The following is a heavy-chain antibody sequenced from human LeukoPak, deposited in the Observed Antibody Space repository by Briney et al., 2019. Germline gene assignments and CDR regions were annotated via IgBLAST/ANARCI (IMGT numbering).Heavy chain of an antibody. CDR1: GYTFTSYA. CDR2: IIPIFGTA. CDR3: ARVLYGGSYYFDY. J-gene: IGHJ4*02. Sequence: SVKVSCKASGYTFTSYAMRWVRQAPGQGLEWMGGIIPIFGTANYAQKFQGRVTITADESTSTAYMELSSLRSEDTAVYYCARVLYGGSYYFDYWGQGTLVTVSS. D-gene: IGHD4-23*01. V-gene: IGHV1-69*13.